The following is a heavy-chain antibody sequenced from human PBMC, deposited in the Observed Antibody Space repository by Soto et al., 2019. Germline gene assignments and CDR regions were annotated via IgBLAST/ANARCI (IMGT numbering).Heavy chain of an antibody. J-gene: IGHJ4*02. CDR1: GFTFSDYY. CDR2: ISSSGSTI. Sequence: GGSLRLSCAASGFTFSDYYMSWIRQAPGKGLEWVSYISSSGSTIYYADSVKGRFTISRDNAKNSLYLQMNSLRAEDTAVYYCARATPLYYYGSGSYYWDWDYWGQGTMVTVSS. D-gene: IGHD3-10*01. CDR3: ARATPLYYYGSGSYYWDWDY. V-gene: IGHV3-11*01.